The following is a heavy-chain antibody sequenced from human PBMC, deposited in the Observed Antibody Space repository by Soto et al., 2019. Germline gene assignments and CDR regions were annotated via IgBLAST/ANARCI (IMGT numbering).Heavy chain of an antibody. CDR3: AAGGGLPRYY. V-gene: IGHV4-30-2*01. CDR1: GGSISSGGYP. CDR2: IYHSGST. D-gene: IGHD1-26*01. Sequence: SETLSLTCAVSGGSISSGGYPWSWIRQPPGKGLEWIGYIYHSGSTYYNPSLKSRVTISVDRSKNQFSLKLSSVTAADTAVYYCAAGGGLPRYYWGPGTLVTVSS. J-gene: IGHJ4*02.